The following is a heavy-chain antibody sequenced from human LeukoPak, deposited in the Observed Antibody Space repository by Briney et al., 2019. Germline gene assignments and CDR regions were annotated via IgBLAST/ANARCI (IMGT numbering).Heavy chain of an antibody. CDR2: IWYDGSNK. CDR3: ARDYYDSSGMDV. Sequence: GGSLRLSCAASGFTFSSYGMHWVRQAPGKGLEGVAVIWYDGSNKYYADSVKGRFTISRDNSKSTLYLQMNSLRAEDTAVYYCARDYYDSSGMDVWGQGTTVTVSS. V-gene: IGHV3-33*01. J-gene: IGHJ6*02. D-gene: IGHD3-22*01. CDR1: GFTFSSYG.